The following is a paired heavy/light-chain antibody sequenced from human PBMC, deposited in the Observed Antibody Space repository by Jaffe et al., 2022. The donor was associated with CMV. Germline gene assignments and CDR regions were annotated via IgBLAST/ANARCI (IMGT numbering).Heavy chain of an antibody. CDR3: ARVFQGGTVTTSDY. J-gene: IGHJ4*02. V-gene: IGHV3-48*03. CDR2: ITSGSSK. CDR1: GFTFSSYE. D-gene: IGHD4-17*01. Sequence: EVQLVESGGGLVQPGGSLRLSCAASGFTFSSYEMNWVRQAPGKGLEWVSYITSGSSKYYADSVKGRFTISRDNAKNSLYLQMNSLRGEDTAMYYCARVFQGGTVTTSDYWGQGTLVTVSS.
Light chain of an antibody. Sequence: QSALTQPASVSGSPGQSITISCTGTSSDVGGYNYVSWYQQHPGKAPKLMIYDVSNRPSGVSNRFSGSKSGNTASLTISGLQAEDEADYYCNSYTGTSTLVVFGGGTKLTVL. CDR1: SSDVGGYNY. CDR3: NSYTGTSTLVV. V-gene: IGLV2-14*03. J-gene: IGLJ2*01. CDR2: DVS.